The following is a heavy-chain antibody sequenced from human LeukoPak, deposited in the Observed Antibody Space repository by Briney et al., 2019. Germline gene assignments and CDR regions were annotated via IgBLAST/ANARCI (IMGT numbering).Heavy chain of an antibody. V-gene: IGHV3-30-3*01. J-gene: IGHJ2*01. CDR2: TSYDESHK. D-gene: IGHD4-17*01. CDR3: ARGTVTPGHWYFDL. Sequence: HPGRSLRLSCAASGFTFSSYAMHWVRQAPGKGLEGVAVTSYDESHKYYADSVKGRFTISRDNSKSTLDLQMNSLRPEDTAVYYCARGTVTPGHWYFDLWGRGTLVTVSS. CDR1: GFTFSSYA.